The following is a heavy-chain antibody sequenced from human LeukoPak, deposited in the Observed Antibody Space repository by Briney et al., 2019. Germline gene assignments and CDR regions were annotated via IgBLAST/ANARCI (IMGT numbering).Heavy chain of an antibody. CDR3: ARGGDNWNDPFDY. CDR1: GGSISDYY. CDR2: IYIGRIYTSGST. V-gene: IGHV4-4*07. D-gene: IGHD1-20*01. J-gene: IGHJ4*02. Sequence: SETLSLTCTVSGGSISDYYWSWIRQPAGRGLEWIGRIYIGRIYTSGSTDYNSSLKSRVTVSEDTSKNQFSLKLRSVTAADTAVYYCARGGDNWNDPFDYWGQGTLVTV.